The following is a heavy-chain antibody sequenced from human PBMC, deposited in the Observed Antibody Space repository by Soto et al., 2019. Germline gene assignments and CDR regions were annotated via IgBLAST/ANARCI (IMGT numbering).Heavy chain of an antibody. Sequence: EVQLVESGGGLVKPGGSLKLSCAASGFTFSSAWMSWVRQAPGKGLEWVGHIKTTIERGTTDYAAPVKGRFTISRDDSRNMLHLQMNSLTTEDTDVYYCATADSSDYYDSAGFYYRWFDPWGQGTLVTVSS. V-gene: IGHV3-15*01. J-gene: IGHJ5*02. D-gene: IGHD3-22*01. CDR1: GFTFSSAW. CDR2: IKTTIERGTT. CDR3: ATADSSDYYDSAGFYYRWFDP.